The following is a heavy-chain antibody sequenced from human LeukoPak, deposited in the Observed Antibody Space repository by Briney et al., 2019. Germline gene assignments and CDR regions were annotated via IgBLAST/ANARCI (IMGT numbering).Heavy chain of an antibody. CDR2: INTGNGNT. V-gene: IGHV1-3*04. Sequence: ASVKVSCKASGYTFTTYAIHWVRQAPGQRLEWMGWINTGNGNTKYSQKFQGRVTITRDTSASTAYMALSSLRLEDTAIYYCARVYRERSYFDYWGQGTLVTVSS. CDR1: GYTFTTYA. CDR3: ARVYRERSYFDY. D-gene: IGHD4-11*01. J-gene: IGHJ4*02.